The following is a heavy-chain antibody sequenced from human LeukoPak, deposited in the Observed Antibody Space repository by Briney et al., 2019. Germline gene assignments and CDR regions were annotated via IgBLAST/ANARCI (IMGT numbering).Heavy chain of an antibody. J-gene: IGHJ3*02. V-gene: IGHV4-4*07. D-gene: IGHD2-2*01. CDR3: ARLPYCSSTSCPDAFDI. CDR1: GGSISDYY. CDR2: IYTSGST. Sequence: PSETLSLTCTVSGGSISDYYWNWIRQPAGKGLEWIGRIYTSGSTNCSPSLKSRVTMSVDTSKDQFSLKLSSVTAADTAVYYCARLPYCSSTSCPDAFDIWGQGTMVTVSS.